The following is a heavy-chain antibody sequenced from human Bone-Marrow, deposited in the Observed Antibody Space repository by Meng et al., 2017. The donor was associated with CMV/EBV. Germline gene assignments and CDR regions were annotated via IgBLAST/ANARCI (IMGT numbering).Heavy chain of an antibody. CDR2: INSRSNYI. CDR1: GFSFNNYN. D-gene: IGHD3-22*01. Sequence: GESLKISCAVSGFSFNNYNMNWVRQRPGRGLEWVASINSRSNYIFYADLMKGRFTISRDNTNNSLFLQMNSLRTEDTAVYYCARGNYYDDSGYYVFEYWGLGTLVTVSS. CDR3: ARGNYYDDSGYYVFEY. V-gene: IGHV3-21*06. J-gene: IGHJ4*02.